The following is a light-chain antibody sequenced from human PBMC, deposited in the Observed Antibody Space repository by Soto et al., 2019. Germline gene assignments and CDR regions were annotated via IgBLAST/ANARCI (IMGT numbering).Light chain of an antibody. CDR2: EVS. V-gene: IGLV2-23*02. Sequence: QSVLTQPASVSGSPGQSITISCTGTSSDVGSYNLVSWYQQHPGKVPKVMIYEVSKRPSGVSNRFSGSKSGNTASLTISGLQAEDEADYYCCSHGGSRTFMIFGGGTKLTVL. CDR3: CSHGGSRTFMI. J-gene: IGLJ2*01. CDR1: SSDVGSYNL.